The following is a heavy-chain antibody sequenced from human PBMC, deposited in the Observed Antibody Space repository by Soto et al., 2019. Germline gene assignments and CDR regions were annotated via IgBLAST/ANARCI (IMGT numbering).Heavy chain of an antibody. V-gene: IGHV4-59*01. J-gene: IGHJ6*03. D-gene: IGHD2-2*01. CDR2: IYYSGST. CDR3: ARGIVVVPAAIHYYYYMDV. Sequence: PSETLSLTCTVSGGSISSYYWRWIRQPPGKGLEWIGYIYYSGSTNYNPSLKSRVTISVDTSKNQFSLKLSSVTAADTAVYYCARGIVVVPAAIHYYYYMDVWGKGTTVTVS. CDR1: GGSISSYY.